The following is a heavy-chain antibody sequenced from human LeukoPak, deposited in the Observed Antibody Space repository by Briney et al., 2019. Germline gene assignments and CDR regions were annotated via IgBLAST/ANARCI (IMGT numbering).Heavy chain of an antibody. J-gene: IGHJ4*02. CDR3: ASPYSGYDYNFHH. V-gene: IGHV3-64D*06. CDR2: ISSNGSST. D-gene: IGHD5-12*01. CDR1: GFTFSSYA. Sequence: GGSLRLSCSASGFTFSSYAMHWVRQAPGKGLEYVSSISSNGSSTYYADSVKGRFTISRDNSKNTLFLQMSSLRTEDTAVYYCASPYSGYDYNFHHWGQGTPVTVSP.